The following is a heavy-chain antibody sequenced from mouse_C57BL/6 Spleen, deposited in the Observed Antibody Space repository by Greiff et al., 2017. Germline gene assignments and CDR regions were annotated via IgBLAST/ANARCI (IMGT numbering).Heavy chain of an antibody. J-gene: IGHJ3*01. D-gene: IGHD2-4*01. V-gene: IGHV1-64*01. CDR3: ARSGDYDLAWFAY. CDR2: IHPNSGST. Sequence: QVQLQQSGAELVKPGASVKLSCKASGYTFTSYWMHWVKQRPGQGLEWIGMIHPNSGSTNYNEKFKSKATLTVDKSSSTAYMQLSSLTSEDSAVYYCARSGDYDLAWFAYWGQGTLVTVSA. CDR1: GYTFTSYW.